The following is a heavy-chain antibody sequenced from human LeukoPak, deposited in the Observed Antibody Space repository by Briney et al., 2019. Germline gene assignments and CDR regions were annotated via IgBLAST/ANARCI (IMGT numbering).Heavy chain of an antibody. D-gene: IGHD1-26*01. CDR3: ARTGAYYYYMDV. J-gene: IGHJ6*03. V-gene: IGHV1-8*03. CDR2: MNPNSGNT. CDR1: GYTFTSYD. Sequence: GASVKVSCKASGYTFTSYDINWVRQATGQGLEWMGWMNPNSGNTGYAQKFQGRVTITRNTSISTAYMELSSLRSEDTAVYYYARTGAYYYYMDVWGKGTTVTVSS.